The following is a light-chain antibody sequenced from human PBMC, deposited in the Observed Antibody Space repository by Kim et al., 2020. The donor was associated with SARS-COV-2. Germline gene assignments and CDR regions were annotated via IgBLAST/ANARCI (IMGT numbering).Light chain of an antibody. CDR3: MQARQKPFT. CDR1: QSLLHSNGYNY. J-gene: IGKJ3*01. V-gene: IGKV2-28*01. Sequence: DIVMTQSPLSLPVTPGEPASISCRSSQSLLHSNGYNYWDWYLQKPGQSPQLLIYLGSNRASGVPDRFSGSGSGTDFTLKISRVEAEDVGGYYCMQARQKPFTFGPGTKVDIK. CDR2: LGS.